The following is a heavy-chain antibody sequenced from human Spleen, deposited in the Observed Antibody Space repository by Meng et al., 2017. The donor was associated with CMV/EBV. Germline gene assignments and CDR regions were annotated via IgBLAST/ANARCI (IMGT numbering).Heavy chain of an antibody. J-gene: IGHJ6*02. CDR1: GFSFSSYE. V-gene: IGHV3-74*01. Sequence: GESLKISCAASGFSFSSYERNWVRQAPGKGLVWVSRINSDGSSTSYADSVKGRFTISRDNAKNTLYLQMNSLRAEDTAVYYCAREPTVTPYGMDVWGQGTTVTVSS. D-gene: IGHD4-17*01. CDR3: AREPTVTPYGMDV. CDR2: INSDGSST.